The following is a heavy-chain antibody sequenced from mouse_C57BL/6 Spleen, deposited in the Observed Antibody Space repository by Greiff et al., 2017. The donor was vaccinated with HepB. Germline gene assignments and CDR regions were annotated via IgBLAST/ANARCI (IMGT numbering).Heavy chain of an antibody. D-gene: IGHD1-1*01. V-gene: IGHV5-6*01. CDR2: ISSGGSYT. Sequence: EVKLMESGGDLVKPGGSLKLSCAASGFTFSSYGMSWVRQTPDKRLEWVATISSGGSYTYYPDSVKGRFTISRDNAKNTLYLQMSSLKSEDTAMYYCARDYYGSSYDAMDYWGQGTSVTVSS. CDR3: ARDYYGSSYDAMDY. J-gene: IGHJ4*01. CDR1: GFTFSSYG.